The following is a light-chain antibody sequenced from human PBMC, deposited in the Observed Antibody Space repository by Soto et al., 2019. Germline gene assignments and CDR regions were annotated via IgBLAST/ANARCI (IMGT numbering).Light chain of an antibody. Sequence: QSALTQPASVSGSPGQSITISCTGTSSDVGDYNYVSWYQQHPGKAPKLIIYGVSNRPSGISHRFSGSKSGNTASLTVSGRQPEDEADYYCSSYTATNTLVFGGGTKVTVL. CDR1: SSDVGDYNY. CDR3: SSYTATNTLV. V-gene: IGLV2-14*01. J-gene: IGLJ2*01. CDR2: GVS.